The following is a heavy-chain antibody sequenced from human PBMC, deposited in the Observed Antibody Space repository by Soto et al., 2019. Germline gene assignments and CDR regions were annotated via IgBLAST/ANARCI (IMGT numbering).Heavy chain of an antibody. V-gene: IGHV1-2*04. CDR2: INPNSGGT. Sequence: ASVQVSCKASGYTFTGYYMHWVRQAPGQGLEWMGWINPNSGGTNYAQKFQGWVTMTRDTSISTAYMELSRLRSDDTAVYYCARAVVVTANYYYGMDVWGQGTTVTVSS. D-gene: IGHD2-21*02. J-gene: IGHJ6*02. CDR3: ARAVVVTANYYYGMDV. CDR1: GYTFTGYY.